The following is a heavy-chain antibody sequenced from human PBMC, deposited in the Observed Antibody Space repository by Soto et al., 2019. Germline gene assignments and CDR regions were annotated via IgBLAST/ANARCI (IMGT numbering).Heavy chain of an antibody. CDR2: IYSGGST. D-gene: IGHD3-10*01. V-gene: IGHV3-66*01. J-gene: IGHJ4*02. CDR1: GFTVSSNY. CDR3: ARFGYTYGSGSYNSDY. Sequence: GGSLRLSCAASGFTVSSNYVSWVRQAPGKGLEWVSVIYSGGSTYYADSVKGRFTISRDNSKNTLYLQMNSLRAEDTAVYYCARFGYTYGSGSYNSDYWGQGTLVTVSS.